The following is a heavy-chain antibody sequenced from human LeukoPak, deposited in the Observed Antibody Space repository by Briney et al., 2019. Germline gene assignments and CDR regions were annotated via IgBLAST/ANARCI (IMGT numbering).Heavy chain of an antibody. D-gene: IGHD6-13*01. Sequence: GGSLRLSCTASGFTFGDYAMSWVRQAPGKGLEWVGFIRSKAYGGTTEYAASVKGRFTISRDDSKSIAYLQMNSLKTEDTAVYYCTRGSSSSWYIFQHWGQGTLVTVSS. CDR2: IRSKAYGGTT. V-gene: IGHV3-49*04. CDR1: GFTFGDYA. CDR3: TRGSSSSWYIFQH. J-gene: IGHJ1*01.